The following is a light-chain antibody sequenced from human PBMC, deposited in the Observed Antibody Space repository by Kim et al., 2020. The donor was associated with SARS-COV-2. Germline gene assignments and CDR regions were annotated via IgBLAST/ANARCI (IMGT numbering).Light chain of an antibody. Sequence: SVSPGQTASITCSGDKLGDKYACWCQQKPGQSPVLVIYQDSRRPSGIPDRFSGSNSGNTTTLTISGTQAMDEADYYCQAWDSSTVVFGGGTQLTVL. J-gene: IGLJ2*01. V-gene: IGLV3-1*01. CDR2: QDS. CDR3: QAWDSSTVV. CDR1: KLGDKY.